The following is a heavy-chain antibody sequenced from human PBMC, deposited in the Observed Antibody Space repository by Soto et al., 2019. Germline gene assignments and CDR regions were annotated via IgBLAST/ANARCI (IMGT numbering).Heavy chain of an antibody. Sequence: EVQLLESGGGLVQPGGSLRLSCAASGFTFTTYGMSWVRQTPGKGLELVSAISGSGGSTYYCDSVKGRFTISRDNSKNTLFLQMNSLRAEDTALYYCAKQRADYGSGSDTYYFDFWGQGTLVTVSS. CDR1: GFTFTTYG. V-gene: IGHV3-23*02. CDR2: ISGSGGST. D-gene: IGHD3-10*01. CDR3: AKQRADYGSGSDTYYFDF. J-gene: IGHJ4*02.